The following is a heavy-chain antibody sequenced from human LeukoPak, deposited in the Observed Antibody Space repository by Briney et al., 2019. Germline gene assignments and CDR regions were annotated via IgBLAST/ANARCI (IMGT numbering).Heavy chain of an antibody. CDR2: IGKDGSGN. V-gene: IGHV3-7*01. Sequence: GGSLRLSCAASGFSLSRYWMSWVRKAPGRGLEWVANIGKDGSGNHYADSVKGRFTISRDNAKNSLYLQMNSLRADDTAVYYCARDLDYYATDYWGQGTLVTVSS. CDR1: GFSLSRYW. J-gene: IGHJ4*02. D-gene: IGHD3/OR15-3a*01. CDR3: ARDLDYYATDY.